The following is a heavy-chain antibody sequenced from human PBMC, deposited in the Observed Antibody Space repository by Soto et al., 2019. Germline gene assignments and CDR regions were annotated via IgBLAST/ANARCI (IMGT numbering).Heavy chain of an antibody. V-gene: IGHV4-31*03. CDR1: GGSISSGGYY. J-gene: IGHJ6*02. D-gene: IGHD2-21*01. CDR2: IYYSGTT. Sequence: QVQLQESGPGLVKPSQTLSLTCTVSGGSISSGGYYWYWIRQHPGKGLEWIGYIYYSGTTYYNPSLKRRVTISVHASKNQFSLKLSSVTAADTAVYYCAASCVACGGFNYYGMDVWGQGTTVTVSS. CDR3: AASCVACGGFNYYGMDV.